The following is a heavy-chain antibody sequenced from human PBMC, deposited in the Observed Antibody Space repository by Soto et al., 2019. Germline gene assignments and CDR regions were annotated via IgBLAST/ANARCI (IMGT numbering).Heavy chain of an antibody. CDR1: VFTFISYA. V-gene: IGHV3-30-3*01. Sequence: PGWSLRLACASSVFTFISYAMQWVRQAPGKGLEWVAVISYDGSNKYYADSVKGRFTISRDNSKNTLYLQMNSLRAEDTAVYYCARVGLLWFGPFDYWGQGTLVTVSS. CDR2: ISYDGSNK. D-gene: IGHD3-10*01. CDR3: ARVGLLWFGPFDY. J-gene: IGHJ4*02.